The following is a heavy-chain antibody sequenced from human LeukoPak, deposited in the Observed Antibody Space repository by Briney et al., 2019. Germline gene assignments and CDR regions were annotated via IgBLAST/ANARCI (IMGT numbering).Heavy chain of an antibody. V-gene: IGHV3-23*01. CDR2: MSGSGGST. Sequence: PGGSLRLSCAASGFTFCSYAMSWVRQAPEKGLEWVSSMSGSGGSTYYADSVKGRFAISRDDSKNTLYLQMNSLRAEDTAVYYCARVRYGELDVWGQGTTVTVSS. J-gene: IGHJ6*02. D-gene: IGHD4-17*01. CDR3: ARVRYGELDV. CDR1: GFTFCSYA.